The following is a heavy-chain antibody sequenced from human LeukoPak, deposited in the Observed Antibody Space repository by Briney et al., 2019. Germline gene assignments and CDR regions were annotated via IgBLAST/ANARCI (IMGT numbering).Heavy chain of an antibody. CDR3: ARAGGQFYYGSGTTGGYFDY. CDR1: GFTFSSYS. Sequence: GGSLRLSCAASGFTFSSYSMNWVRQAPGKGLEWVSDVYSGGATYYADSVKGRFTIYRDISNNIVYLQMNSLRAEDTAVYYCARAGGQFYYGSGTTGGYFDYWGQGTLVTVSS. CDR2: VYSGGAT. J-gene: IGHJ4*02. D-gene: IGHD3-10*01. V-gene: IGHV3-53*01.